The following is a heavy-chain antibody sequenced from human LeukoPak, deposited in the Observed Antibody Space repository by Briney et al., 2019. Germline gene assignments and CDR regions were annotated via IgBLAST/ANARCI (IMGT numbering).Heavy chain of an antibody. CDR1: GFTFSSYA. Sequence: PGGSLRLSCAASGFTFSSYAMSWVRQAPGKGLEWVSVIGASGGSTYYADSVKGRFTISRDNSKNTLYLQMNSLRAEDTAVYYSAKVLRQCTHALRFDYCGQGTLVIVSS. J-gene: IGHJ4*02. CDR3: AKVLRQCTHALRFDY. D-gene: IGHD3-16*01. CDR2: IGASGGST. V-gene: IGHV3-23*01.